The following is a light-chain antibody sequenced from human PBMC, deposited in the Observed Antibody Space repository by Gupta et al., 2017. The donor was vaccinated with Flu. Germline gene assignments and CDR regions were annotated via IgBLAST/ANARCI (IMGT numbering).Light chain of an antibody. Sequence: PSPVSASVRDGGTITCQANHEIDDSLYWYQQKPGQAPNLLIYDTCKLETGVPSRFSGSVSGTEFTLTISTLQPEEAATYYCQQGHNLLLAFGQGTKVEIK. CDR2: DTC. CDR3: QQGHNLLLA. J-gene: IGKJ2*01. CDR1: HEIDDS. V-gene: IGKV1-33*01.